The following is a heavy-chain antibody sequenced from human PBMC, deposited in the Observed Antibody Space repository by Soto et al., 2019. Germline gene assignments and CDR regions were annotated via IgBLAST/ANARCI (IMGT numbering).Heavy chain of an antibody. V-gene: IGHV3-48*01. CDR3: ARGPDVPVWFGELGCDY. J-gene: IGHJ4*02. CDR1: GFTFSSYS. Sequence: EVQLVESGGGLVQPGGSLGLSCAASGFTFSSYSMNWVRQAPGKGLEWVSYISSSSSTIYYADSVKGRFTISRDNAKNSLYLQMNSLRAEDTAVYYCARGPDVPVWFGELGCDYWGQGTLVTVSS. CDR2: ISSSSSTI. D-gene: IGHD3-10*01.